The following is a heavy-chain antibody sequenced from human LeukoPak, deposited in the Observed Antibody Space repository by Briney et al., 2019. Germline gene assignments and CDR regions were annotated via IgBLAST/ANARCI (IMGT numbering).Heavy chain of an antibody. Sequence: PGGSLRPSCAASGFTFSSYGMHWVRQAPGKGLEWVAFIPYDGSNKYYGDSVKGRFTISSDNSKNTLYLQMNSLRAEDTAVYYCARARRSGGITLLRGVKDRGWFDPWGQGTLVTVSS. CDR3: ARARRSGGITLLRGVKDRGWFDP. J-gene: IGHJ5*02. D-gene: IGHD3-10*01. CDR2: IPYDGSNK. CDR1: GFTFSSYG. V-gene: IGHV3-30*02.